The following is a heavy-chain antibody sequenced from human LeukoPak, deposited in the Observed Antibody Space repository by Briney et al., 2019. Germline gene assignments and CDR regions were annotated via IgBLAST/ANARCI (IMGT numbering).Heavy chain of an antibody. Sequence: GGSLRLSCAASGFTFSSYGMHWARQAPGKGLEWVAFIRYDGSNKYYADSVKGRFTISRDNAKNSLFLQMNSLRAEDTAVYYCAREGWLGGYFDYWGQGTLVTVSS. D-gene: IGHD6-19*01. J-gene: IGHJ4*02. CDR1: GFTFSSYG. CDR2: IRYDGSNK. CDR3: AREGWLGGYFDY. V-gene: IGHV3-30*02.